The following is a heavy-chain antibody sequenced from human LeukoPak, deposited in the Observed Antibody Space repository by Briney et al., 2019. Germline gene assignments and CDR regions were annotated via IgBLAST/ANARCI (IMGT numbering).Heavy chain of an antibody. J-gene: IGHJ4*02. CDR2: ISSSGSTI. D-gene: IGHD1-26*01. CDR1: GGSISSYY. Sequence: LSLTCTVSGGSISSYYWSWIRQPPGKGLEWVSYISSSGSTIYYADSVKGRFTISRDNAKNSLYLQMNSLRAEDTAVYYCARDSGSYYDYWGQGTLVTVSS. CDR3: ARDSGSYYDY. V-gene: IGHV3-11*01.